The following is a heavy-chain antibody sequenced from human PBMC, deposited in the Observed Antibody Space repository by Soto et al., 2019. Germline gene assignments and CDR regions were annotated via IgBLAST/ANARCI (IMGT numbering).Heavy chain of an antibody. V-gene: IGHV4-39*01. J-gene: IGHJ4*02. CDR2: IYYSGST. CDR1: GGSISSSSYY. CDR3: ARASRYCSGGSCHYFDY. D-gene: IGHD2-15*01. Sequence: PSETLSLTCTVSGGSISSSSYYWGWIRQPPGKGLEWIGSIYYSGSTYYNPSLKSRVTISVDTSKNQFSLKLSSVTAADTAVYYCARASRYCSGGSCHYFDYWGQGTLVT.